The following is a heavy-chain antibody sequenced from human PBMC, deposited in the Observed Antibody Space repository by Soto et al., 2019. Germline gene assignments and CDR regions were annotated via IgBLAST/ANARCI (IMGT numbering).Heavy chain of an antibody. D-gene: IGHD2-2*01. CDR3: ARVHCSSTNCSDNPYYGMDV. J-gene: IGHJ6*02. CDR1: GFTFSNYE. Sequence: PGGSLRLSCAASGFTFSNYEMSWVRQAPGKGLEWLSYIPSSGSPMYYADSVRGRFTVSRDNVRSSLSLLMNSLRAEDTAVYYCARVHCSSTNCSDNPYYGMDVWGQGTTVTVSS. CDR2: IPSSGSPM. V-gene: IGHV3-48*03.